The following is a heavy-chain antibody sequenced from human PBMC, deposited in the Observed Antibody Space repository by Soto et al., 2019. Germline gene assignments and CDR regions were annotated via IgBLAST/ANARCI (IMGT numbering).Heavy chain of an antibody. D-gene: IGHD3-22*01. Sequence: PGGSLRLSCAASGFTFSVYAMTWVRQAPGKGLDWVSRISDNGGSTYYADSVKGRFTVSRDNSKNTVHLQMNSLRAEDSAVYYCVKGEYYYDSSGYYPFDYWGQGT. J-gene: IGHJ4*02. V-gene: IGHV3-23*01. CDR1: GFTFSVYA. CDR2: ISDNGGST. CDR3: VKGEYYYDSSGYYPFDY.